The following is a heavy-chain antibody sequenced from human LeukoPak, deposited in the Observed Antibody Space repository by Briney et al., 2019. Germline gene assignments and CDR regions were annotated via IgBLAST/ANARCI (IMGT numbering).Heavy chain of an antibody. CDR2: ISSSSSYI. J-gene: IGHJ6*03. CDR1: GFTFSSYG. CDR3: ARVVGSSSWYGVYSMDV. D-gene: IGHD6-13*01. V-gene: IGHV3-21*01. Sequence: GGSLRLSCAGSGFTFSSYGMHWVRQAPGKGLEWVSSISSSSSYIYYADSVKGRFTISRDNAKNSRYLQMNSLRAEDTAVYYCARVVGSSSWYGVYSMDVWGKGTTVTVSS.